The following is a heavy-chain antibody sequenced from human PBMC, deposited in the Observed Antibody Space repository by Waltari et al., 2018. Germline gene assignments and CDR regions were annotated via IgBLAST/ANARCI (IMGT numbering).Heavy chain of an antibody. Sequence: EVELVQSGAEVKKPGATVKISCKDSGYTFMDYFMHWVQQAPGKGLEWMGRIGPEDGETVYLEKCQVRVTIPADTSTDTAYMELSSLTSGDTAVYYCAPLPGGSGQTFDYWGQGTLVTVSS. D-gene: IGHD3-10*01. CDR2: IGPEDGET. V-gene: IGHV1-69-2*01. CDR1: GYTFMDYF. J-gene: IGHJ4*02. CDR3: APLPGGSGQTFDY.